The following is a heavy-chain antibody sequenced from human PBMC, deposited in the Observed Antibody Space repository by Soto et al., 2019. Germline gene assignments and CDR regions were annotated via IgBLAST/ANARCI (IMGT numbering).Heavy chain of an antibody. D-gene: IGHD3-9*01. J-gene: IGHJ4*02. Sequence: PSETLSLTCTVSGGSISSYYWSWIRQPPGKGLEWIGYIYYSGGTNYNPSLKSRVTISVDTSKNQFSLKLSSVTAADTAVYYCARGTTYYDILTGYYPDYWGQGTLVTVSS. V-gene: IGHV4-59*01. CDR3: ARGTTYYDILTGYYPDY. CDR2: IYYSGGT. CDR1: GGSISSYY.